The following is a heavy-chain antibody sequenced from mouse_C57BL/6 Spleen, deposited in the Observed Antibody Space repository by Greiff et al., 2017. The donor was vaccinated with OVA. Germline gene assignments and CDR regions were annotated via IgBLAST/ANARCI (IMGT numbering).Heavy chain of an antibody. J-gene: IGHJ2*01. CDR3: ARFGTTVFDY. Sequence: VKLQQPGAELVRPGSSVKLSCKASGYTFTSYWMHWVKQRPIQGLEWIGNIDPSDSETHYNQKFKDKATLTVDKSSSTAYMQLSSLTSEDSAVYYCARFGTTVFDYWGQGTTLTVSS. CDR2: IDPSDSET. D-gene: IGHD1-1*01. V-gene: IGHV1-52*01. CDR1: GYTFTSYW.